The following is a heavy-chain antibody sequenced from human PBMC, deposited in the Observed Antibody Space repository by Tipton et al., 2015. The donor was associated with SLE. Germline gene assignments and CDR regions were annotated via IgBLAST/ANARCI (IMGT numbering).Heavy chain of an antibody. CDR3: ARFNSYSYHYYGWDV. CDR2: INQDESEK. J-gene: IGHJ6*02. V-gene: IGHV3-7*01. Sequence: SLRLSCAASGFTFSDYNMNWVRQAPGKGLEWVANINQDESEKYYADSVKGRFTISRDNAKNSLYLQMNSLTAEDTAVYYCARFNSYSYHYYGWDVWGQGTTVTVSS. CDR1: GFTFSDYN. D-gene: IGHD5-18*01.